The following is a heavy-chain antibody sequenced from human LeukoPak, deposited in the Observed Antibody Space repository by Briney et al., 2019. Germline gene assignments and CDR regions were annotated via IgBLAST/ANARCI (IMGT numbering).Heavy chain of an antibody. J-gene: IGHJ3*02. Sequence: PSETLSLTCTVSGGSISSGGYYWSWIRQHPGKGLEWIGYIYYSGSTYYNPSLKGRVTISVDTSKNQFSLKLSSVTAADTAVYYCARDPARGQSTAGAFDIWGQGTMVTVSS. V-gene: IGHV4-31*03. CDR2: IYYSGST. D-gene: IGHD5-12*01. CDR3: ARDPARGQSTAGAFDI. CDR1: GGSISSGGYY.